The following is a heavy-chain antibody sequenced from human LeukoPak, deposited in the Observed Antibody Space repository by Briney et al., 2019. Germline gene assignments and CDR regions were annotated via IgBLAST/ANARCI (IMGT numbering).Heavy chain of an antibody. CDR3: ARKEGDGYNFSGAFDI. J-gene: IGHJ3*02. CDR1: GGTFSSYA. CDR2: IIPIFGTA. D-gene: IGHD5-24*01. Sequence: VASVKVSCKASGGTFSSYAISWVRQAPGQGLEWMGGIIPIFGTANYAQEFQGRVTITADESTSAAYMELSSLRSEDTAVYYCARKEGDGYNFSGAFDIWGQGTMVTVSS. V-gene: IGHV1-69*13.